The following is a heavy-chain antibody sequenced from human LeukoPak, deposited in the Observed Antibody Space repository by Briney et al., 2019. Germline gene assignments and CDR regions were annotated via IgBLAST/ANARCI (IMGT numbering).Heavy chain of an antibody. CDR1: GGTFSSYA. CDR2: IIPIFGTA. CDR3: AIQYSSSWYTPFDY. D-gene: IGHD6-13*01. Sequence: VASVKVSCKASGGTFSSYAISWVRQAPGQGLEWMGGIIPIFGTANYAQKFQGRVTITADESTSTAYMELSSLRSEDTAVYYCAIQYSSSWYTPFDYWGQGTLVTVSS. V-gene: IGHV1-69*13. J-gene: IGHJ4*02.